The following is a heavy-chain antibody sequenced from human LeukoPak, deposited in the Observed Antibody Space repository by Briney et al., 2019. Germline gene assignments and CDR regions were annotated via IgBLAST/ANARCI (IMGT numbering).Heavy chain of an antibody. Sequence: ASVKVSCKASGYTFTSYDITWVRQATGQGLEWMGIINPSGGRTSYAQKFQGRVTMTRDTSTSTVYMELSSLRSEDTAVYYCATDDTEQLAPNDYWGQGTLVTVSS. CDR1: GYTFTSYD. CDR3: ATDDTEQLAPNDY. J-gene: IGHJ4*02. V-gene: IGHV1-46*01. CDR2: INPSGGRT. D-gene: IGHD6-13*01.